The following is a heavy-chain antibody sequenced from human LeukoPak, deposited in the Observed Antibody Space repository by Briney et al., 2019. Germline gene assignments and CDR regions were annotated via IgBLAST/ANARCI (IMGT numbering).Heavy chain of an antibody. D-gene: IGHD4-11*01. J-gene: IGHJ4*02. V-gene: IGHV3-30-3*01. CDR2: ISYDGSNR. Sequence: GGSLRLSCAASGFTFSSYAMHWVRQAPGKGLEWVAVISYDGSNRYYADSVKGRFTISRDNSKNTLYLQMNSLRAEDTAVYYCARGYGNYGYWGQGTLVTVSS. CDR3: ARGYGNYGY. CDR1: GFTFSSYA.